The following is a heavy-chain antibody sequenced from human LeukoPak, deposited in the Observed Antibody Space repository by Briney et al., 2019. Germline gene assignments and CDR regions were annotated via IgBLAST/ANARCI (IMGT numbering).Heavy chain of an antibody. Sequence: GESLKISCNCSGYSFISCPIGSARQMPGKGLEWMGIIYPGDSGTRYSPSFQGQVTISADKSISTAYLQWSSLEASDTAMYYCARTARTSPSYFDLWGRGTLVTVSS. CDR2: IYPGDSGT. V-gene: IGHV5-51*01. CDR3: ARTARTSPSYFDL. D-gene: IGHD6-6*01. CDR1: GYSFISCP. J-gene: IGHJ2*01.